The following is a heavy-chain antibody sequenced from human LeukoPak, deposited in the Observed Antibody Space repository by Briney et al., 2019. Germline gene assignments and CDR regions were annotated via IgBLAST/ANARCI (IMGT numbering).Heavy chain of an antibody. CDR3: AKPLYYYGSGSYPETFDY. V-gene: IGHV3-9*01. CDR1: GFTFDDYA. D-gene: IGHD3-10*01. J-gene: IGHJ4*02. Sequence: PGRSLRLSCAASGFTFDDYAMHWVRQAPGKGLEWVSGISWNSGSIGYADSVKGRFTISRDNAKNSLYLQMNSLRAEDTALYYCAKPLYYYGSGSYPETFDYWGQGTLVTVSS. CDR2: ISWNSGSI.